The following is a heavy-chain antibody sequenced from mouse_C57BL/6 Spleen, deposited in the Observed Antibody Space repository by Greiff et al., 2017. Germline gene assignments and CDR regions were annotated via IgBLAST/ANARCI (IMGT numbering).Heavy chain of an antibody. CDR1: GYTFTDYN. CDR2: INPNNGGT. J-gene: IGHJ3*01. V-gene: IGHV1-22*01. D-gene: IGHD3-1*01. CDR3: ATGPWFAY. Sequence: EVQLVESGPELVKPGASVKMSCKASGYTFTDYNMHWVKQSHGKSLEWIGYINPNNGGTSYNQRFKGKATLTVNKSSSTAYMELRSLTSEDSAVYYCATGPWFAYWGQGTLVTVSA.